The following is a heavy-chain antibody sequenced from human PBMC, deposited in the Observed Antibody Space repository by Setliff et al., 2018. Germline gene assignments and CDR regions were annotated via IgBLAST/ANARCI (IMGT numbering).Heavy chain of an antibody. CDR3: ARESTAKNFWGEYSDY. Sequence: ASVKVSCKASGYTFTTYYMHWVRQAPGQGLEWMGVINPSDGSTTYAQKFQGRVKMTRDTSTNTVYMQLSSLRSEDTAVYYCARESTAKNFWGEYSDYWGQGMLVTVSS. CDR1: GYTFTTYY. CDR2: INPSDGST. J-gene: IGHJ4*02. V-gene: IGHV1-46*01. D-gene: IGHD3-3*01.